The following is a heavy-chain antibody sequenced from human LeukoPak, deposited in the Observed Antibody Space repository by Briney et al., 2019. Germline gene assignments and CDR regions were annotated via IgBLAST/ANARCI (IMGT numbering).Heavy chain of an antibody. V-gene: IGHV1-8*03. CDR3: AKNYFGSGTYSPHVS. J-gene: IGHJ5*02. Sequence: GASVTVSCTASGYTFTTYDINWVRQAPGQGLEWMGWMNPDSGITGYAQRFQGRVTITWDTSISTAYMELSSLRSEDTAMYYCAKNYFGSGTYSPHVSWGQGTLVTVSS. D-gene: IGHD3-10*01. CDR1: GYTFTTYD. CDR2: MNPDSGIT.